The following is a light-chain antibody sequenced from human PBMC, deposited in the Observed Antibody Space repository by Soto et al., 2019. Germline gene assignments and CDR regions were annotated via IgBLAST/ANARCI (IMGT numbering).Light chain of an antibody. CDR3: QQYGTLPFT. CDR1: QSVSSNY. Sequence: EIVLTQSPGTLSLSPGERATLSCRASQSVSSNYLAWYQQKPGQAPRLLISGASSRATGIPDRFSGSGSGTDFTLTISRLEPEDFAVYYCQQYGTLPFTFGGGTKVEIK. CDR2: GAS. J-gene: IGKJ4*01. V-gene: IGKV3-20*01.